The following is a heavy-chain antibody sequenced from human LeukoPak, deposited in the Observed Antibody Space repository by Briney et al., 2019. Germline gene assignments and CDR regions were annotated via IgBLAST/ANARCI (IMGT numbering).Heavy chain of an antibody. Sequence: QPGRSLRLSCAASGFTFSSYGMPWVRQAPGKGLEWVAVISYDGSNKYYADSVKGRFTISRDNSKNTLYLQMNSLRAEDTAVYYCARAASIGGSDYWGQGTLVTVSS. CDR1: GFTFSSYG. V-gene: IGHV3-30*03. J-gene: IGHJ4*02. CDR3: ARAASIGGSDY. D-gene: IGHD2-15*01. CDR2: ISYDGSNK.